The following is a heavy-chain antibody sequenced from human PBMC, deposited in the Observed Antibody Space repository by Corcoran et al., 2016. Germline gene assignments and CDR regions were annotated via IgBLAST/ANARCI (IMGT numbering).Heavy chain of an antibody. CDR2: ITGDGSDT. CDR3: ARGGGRSDGRVGYFGV. D-gene: IGHD2-15*01. J-gene: IGHJ3*01. Sequence: EVQLVESGGGLVQPGGSLRLSCAASGFAFSTYWMHWVRQVPGKGLMWVSRITGDGSDTTYADSVKCRFTISRDNAENTLYLQMDSMRAEDTAVYYGARGGGRSDGRVGYFGVWGQGTMVTVAS. V-gene: IGHV3-74*03. CDR1: GFAFSTYW.